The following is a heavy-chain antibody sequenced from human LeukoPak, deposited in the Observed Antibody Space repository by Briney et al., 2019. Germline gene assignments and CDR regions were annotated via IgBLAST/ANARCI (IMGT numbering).Heavy chain of an antibody. D-gene: IGHD5-24*01. CDR1: GFTFSSYA. Sequence: GGSLRLSCAASGFTFSSYAMSWVRQAPGKGLEWVSAISGSGGSTYYADSVKGRFTTSRDNSKNTLYLQMNSLRAEDTAVYYCAKHKSMATIPLFDYWGQGTLVTVSS. J-gene: IGHJ4*02. CDR2: ISGSGGST. V-gene: IGHV3-23*01. CDR3: AKHKSMATIPLFDY.